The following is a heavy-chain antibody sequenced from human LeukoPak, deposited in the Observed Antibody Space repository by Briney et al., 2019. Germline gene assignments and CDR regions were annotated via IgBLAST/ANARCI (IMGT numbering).Heavy chain of an antibody. D-gene: IGHD2-2*02. J-gene: IGHJ4*02. V-gene: IGHV4-39*01. Sequence: SETLSLTCTVSGGSISSSSYYWGWIRQPPGKGLEWIESIYYSGSTYYNPSLKSRVTISVDTSKNQFSLKLSSVTAADTAVYYCARHDGVFVGYCSSTSCYTLDYWGQGTLVTVSS. CDR2: IYYSGST. CDR1: GGSISSSSYY. CDR3: ARHDGVFVGYCSSTSCYTLDY.